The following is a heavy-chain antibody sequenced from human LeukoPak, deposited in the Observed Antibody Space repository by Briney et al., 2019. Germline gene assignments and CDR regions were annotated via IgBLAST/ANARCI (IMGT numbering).Heavy chain of an antibody. CDR3: VQDWAWGEFGN. D-gene: IGHD7-27*01. CDR2: ITAPSHP. Sequence: VGSLRLSCAASGFTFRHDGMNCVCQAPGEGLEWVSGITAPSHPYYADSVQGRFTIYRDNSKNTMSLQMTRLGAEDTAIYYCVQDWAWGEFGNWGQGTLVTVSS. CDR1: GFTFRHDG. J-gene: IGHJ4*02. V-gene: IGHV3-23*01.